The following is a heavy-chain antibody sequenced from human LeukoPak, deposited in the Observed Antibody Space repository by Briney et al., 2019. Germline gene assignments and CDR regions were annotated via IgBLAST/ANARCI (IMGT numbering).Heavy chain of an antibody. J-gene: IGHJ4*02. CDR2: IKQDGSEK. V-gene: IGHV3-7*01. Sequence: GGSLRLSCAASGFTFSSYWMSWVRQALGKGLEWVANIKQDGSEKYCVDSVKGRFTISRDNAKNSLYLQMNSLRAEDTAVYYCARVRWELPFDYWGQGTLVTVSS. CDR3: ARVRWELPFDY. D-gene: IGHD1-26*01. CDR1: GFTFSSYW.